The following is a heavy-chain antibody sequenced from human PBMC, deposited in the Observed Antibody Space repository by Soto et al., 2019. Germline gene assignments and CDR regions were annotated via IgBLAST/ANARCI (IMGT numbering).Heavy chain of an antibody. CDR2: IIPILGIA. Sequence: QVQLVQSGAEVKKPGSSVKVSCKASGGTFSSYTISWVRQAPGQGLEWMGRIIPILGIANYAQKFQGRVTITADKSTSTAYMELSSLRSEDTAVYYCASMEVVTAGYYYYGMDVWGQGTTVTVSS. CDR1: GGTFSSYT. CDR3: ASMEVVTAGYYYYGMDV. J-gene: IGHJ6*02. V-gene: IGHV1-69*02. D-gene: IGHD2-21*02.